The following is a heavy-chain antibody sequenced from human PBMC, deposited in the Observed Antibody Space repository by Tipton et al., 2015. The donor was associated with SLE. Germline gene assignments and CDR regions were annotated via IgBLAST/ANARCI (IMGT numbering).Heavy chain of an antibody. J-gene: IGHJ4*02. CDR1: GFTFSSYA. CDR2: ISYDGSNK. CDR3: AREGGIVGATGGFDY. V-gene: IGHV3-30*04. D-gene: IGHD1-26*01. Sequence: SLRLSCAASGFTFSSYAMRWVRQAPGKGLEWVAVISYDGSNKYYADSVKGRFTISRDNTKNTLYLQMNSLRAVATAVYYCAREGGIVGATGGFDYWGQGNLVTVSS.